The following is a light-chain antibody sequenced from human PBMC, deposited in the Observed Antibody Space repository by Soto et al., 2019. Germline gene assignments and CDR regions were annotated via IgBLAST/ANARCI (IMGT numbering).Light chain of an antibody. J-gene: IGKJ4*01. Sequence: AIQMTHSPSSLSASVGDRVTITCRASQGIRNDLGWYQQKPGKAPKLLIYSTSSLQSGVPSRFSGSGSGTDFTLTISSLQPEDFATYYCLQDYNYPLTFGGGTKVDIK. CDR3: LQDYNYPLT. CDR1: QGIRND. CDR2: STS. V-gene: IGKV1-6*01.